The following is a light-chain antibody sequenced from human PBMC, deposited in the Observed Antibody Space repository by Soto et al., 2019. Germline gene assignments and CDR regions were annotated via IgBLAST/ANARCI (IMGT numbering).Light chain of an antibody. V-gene: IGLV2-14*01. Sequence: QSALTQPASVSGSPGQSITISCTGTSSDVGGYNYVSWYQQHPGKAPKLMIYDVSNRPSGVSNRFSGSKSGNTASLTSSGLQAEDEADYDCSSYTSRSTLVVFGGGTKVTLL. CDR3: SSYTSRSTLVV. J-gene: IGLJ2*01. CDR2: DVS. CDR1: SSDVGGYNY.